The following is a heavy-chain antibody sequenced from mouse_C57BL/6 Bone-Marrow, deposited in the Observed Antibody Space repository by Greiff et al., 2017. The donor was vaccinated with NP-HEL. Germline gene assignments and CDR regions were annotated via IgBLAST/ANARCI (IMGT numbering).Heavy chain of an antibody. D-gene: IGHD2-2*01. CDR3: AIWLRLTMDY. J-gene: IGHJ4*01. Sequence: EVKLVESGGDLVKPGGSLKLSCAASGFTFSSYGMSWVRQTPDKGLEWVATISSGGSYTYYPDSVKGRFTISRDNAKNTLYLQMSSLKSEDTAMYYCAIWLRLTMDYWGQGTSVTVSS. CDR2: ISSGGSYT. V-gene: IGHV5-6*02. CDR1: GFTFSSYG.